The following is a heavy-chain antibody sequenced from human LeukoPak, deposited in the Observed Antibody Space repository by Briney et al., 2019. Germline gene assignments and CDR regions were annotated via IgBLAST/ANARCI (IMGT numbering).Heavy chain of an antibody. CDR3: ARHIMMYWFDP. CDR1: GGSISSYY. Sequence: PSETLSVTCTVSGGSISSYYWSWIRQPPGKGLEWIGYIYYSGSTNYNPSLKSRVTISVDTSKNQFSLKLSSVTAADTAVYYCARHIMMYWFDPWGQGTLVTVSS. J-gene: IGHJ5*02. CDR2: IYYSGST. D-gene: IGHD3-16*01. V-gene: IGHV4-59*08.